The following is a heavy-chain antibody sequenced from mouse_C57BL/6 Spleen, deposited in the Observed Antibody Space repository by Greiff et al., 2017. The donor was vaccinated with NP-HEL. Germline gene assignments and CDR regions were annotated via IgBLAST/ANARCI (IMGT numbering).Heavy chain of an antibody. J-gene: IGHJ2*01. Sequence: EVKLQESGGGLVKPGGSLKLSCAASGFTFSDYGMHWVRQAPEKGLEWVAYISSGSSTIYYADTVKGRFTISRDNAKNTLFLQMTSLRSEDTAMYYCARRATVVAFDYWGQGTTLTVSS. CDR3: ARRATVVAFDY. V-gene: IGHV5-17*01. CDR2: ISSGSSTI. CDR1: GFTFSDYG. D-gene: IGHD1-1*01.